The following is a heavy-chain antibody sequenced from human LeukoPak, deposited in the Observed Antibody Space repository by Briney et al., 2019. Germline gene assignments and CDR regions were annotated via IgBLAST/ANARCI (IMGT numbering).Heavy chain of an antibody. CDR2: IYSGGST. V-gene: IGHV3-53*01. J-gene: IGHJ6*02. Sequence: GESLKISCAASGFTVSSNYMSWVRQAPGKGLEWVSVIYSGGSTYYADSVKGRFTISRDNSKNTLYLQMNSLRAEDTAVYYCASQYCSGGSCYSYYYYGMDVWGQGTTVTVSS. CDR1: GFTVSSNY. D-gene: IGHD2-15*01. CDR3: ASQYCSGGSCYSYYYYGMDV.